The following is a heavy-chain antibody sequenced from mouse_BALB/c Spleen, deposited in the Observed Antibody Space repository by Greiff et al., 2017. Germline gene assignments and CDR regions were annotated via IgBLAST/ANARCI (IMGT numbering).Heavy chain of an antibody. V-gene: IGHV5-17*02. CDR3: ARWLLRDYYAMDY. D-gene: IGHD2-3*01. CDR1: GFTFSSFG. CDR2: ISSGSSTI. Sequence: EVHLVESGGGLVQPGGSRKLSCAASGFTFSSFGMHWVRQAPEKGLEWVAYISSGSSTIYYADTVKGRFTISRDNPKNTLFLQMTSLRSEDTAMYYCARWLLRDYYAMDYWGQGTSVTVSS. J-gene: IGHJ4*01.